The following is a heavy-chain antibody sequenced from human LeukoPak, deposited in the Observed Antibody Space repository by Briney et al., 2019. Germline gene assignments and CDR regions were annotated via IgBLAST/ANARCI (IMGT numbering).Heavy chain of an antibody. D-gene: IGHD3-22*01. J-gene: IGHJ4*02. Sequence: ASVKVSCKASGYTFTSYGISWVRQAPGQGLEWMGWISAYNGNTDYAQKLQGRVTMTTDTSASTAYMELRSLRSDDTAVYYCARDGTHYYDSLFDYWGQGTLVTVSS. CDR2: ISAYNGNT. CDR3: ARDGTHYYDSLFDY. V-gene: IGHV1-18*01. CDR1: GYTFTSYG.